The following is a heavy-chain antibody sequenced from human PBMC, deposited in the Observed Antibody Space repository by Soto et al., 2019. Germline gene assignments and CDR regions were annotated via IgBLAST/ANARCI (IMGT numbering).Heavy chain of an antibody. Sequence: PGGSLRLSCAASGFTFSSYGMHWVRQAPGKGLEWVAVISYDGSNKYYADSVKGRFTISRDNSKNTLYLQMNSLRAEDTAVYYCAKGVGYSYGYHTVVTQVLNYWGQGTLVTVSS. CDR2: ISYDGSNK. CDR3: AKGVGYSYGYHTVVTQVLNY. D-gene: IGHD5-18*01. V-gene: IGHV3-30*18. J-gene: IGHJ4*02. CDR1: GFTFSSYG.